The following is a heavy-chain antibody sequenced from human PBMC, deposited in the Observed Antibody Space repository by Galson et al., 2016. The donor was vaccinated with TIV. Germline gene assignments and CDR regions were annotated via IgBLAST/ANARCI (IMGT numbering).Heavy chain of an antibody. CDR1: GINFNNGW. J-gene: IGHJ4*02. Sequence: SLRLSCAGSGINFNNGWMNWVRQAPGKGLEWVGRIGSNLDGGPIDSAAPVKGRFTISRDDSINALYLQMNSLKTEDTGMYYCTAGVPARLASDYWGQGTLVTVSS. D-gene: IGHD2-2*01. V-gene: IGHV3-15*04. CDR2: IGSNLDGGPI. CDR3: TAGVPARLASDY.